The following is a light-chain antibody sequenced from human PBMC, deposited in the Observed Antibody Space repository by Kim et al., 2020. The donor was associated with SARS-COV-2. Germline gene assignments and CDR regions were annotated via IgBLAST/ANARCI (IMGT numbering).Light chain of an antibody. CDR1: QSVSSSY. Sequence: LSLCPGERATLSCRASQSVSSSYLDWYQQKPGQAPRLLVYGASSRATGIPDRFSGSGSGTDFTLTINRLEPEDFAVYYCQQYGRTFGQGTKVDIK. V-gene: IGKV3-20*01. CDR3: QQYGRT. CDR2: GAS. J-gene: IGKJ1*01.